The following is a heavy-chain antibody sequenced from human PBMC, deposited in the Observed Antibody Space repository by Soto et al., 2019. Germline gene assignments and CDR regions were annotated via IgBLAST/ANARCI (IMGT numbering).Heavy chain of an antibody. CDR3: ARDSAGRGPFDP. CDR1: NVSISSSY. J-gene: IGHJ5*01. Sequence: SETLSLTCSVSNVSISSSYWNWLRQAPGKGLEWIGFVYYTGTIKYNPSLKSRVTISVDTSRNEFSLRLTSVTTADTAFYFCARDSAGRGPFDPWGPGTLVTVSS. D-gene: IGHD1-26*01. V-gene: IGHV4-59*01. CDR2: VYYTGTI.